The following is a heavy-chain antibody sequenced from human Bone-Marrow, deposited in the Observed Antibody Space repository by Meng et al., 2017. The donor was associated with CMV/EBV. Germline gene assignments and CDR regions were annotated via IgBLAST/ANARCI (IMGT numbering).Heavy chain of an antibody. CDR2: ISSSSSTI. CDR3: ARHRADYYFDY. Sequence: GGSLRLSCAASGFTFSSYSMNWVRQAPGKGLEWVSYISSSSSTIYYADSVKGRFTISRDNAKNSLYLQMNSLRAEDTAVYYCARHRADYYFDYWGQGTRVTGSS. V-gene: IGHV3-48*04. J-gene: IGHJ4*02. CDR1: GFTFSSYS. D-gene: IGHD2-21*02.